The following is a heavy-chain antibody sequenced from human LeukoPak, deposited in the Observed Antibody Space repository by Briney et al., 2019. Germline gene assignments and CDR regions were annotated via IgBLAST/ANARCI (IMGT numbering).Heavy chain of an antibody. CDR3: ARSRSSGWSRYYFDY. CDR1: GFTFSDYY. V-gene: IGHV3-11*01. D-gene: IGHD6-19*01. Sequence: PGGSLRLSCAASGFTFSDYYMSWIRQAPGKGLEWVSYISSNGSNIYYADSVKGRFTISRDNAKNSLYLQMNSLRAEDTAVYYCARSRSSGWSRYYFDYWGQGTLVTVSS. J-gene: IGHJ4*02. CDR2: ISSNGSNI.